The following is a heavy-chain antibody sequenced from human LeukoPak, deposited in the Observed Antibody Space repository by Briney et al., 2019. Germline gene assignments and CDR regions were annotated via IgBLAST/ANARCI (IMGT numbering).Heavy chain of an antibody. D-gene: IGHD3-10*01. Sequence: PSETLSLTCAVYGGSFSGYYWSWIRQPPGKGLEWIGEINHSGSTNYNPSLKSRVTISVDTSKNQFSLKLSSVTAADTVVYYCARRVYYYGSGSYYNVGRKISYFDYWGQGTLVTVSS. CDR3: ARRVYYYGSGSYYNVGRKISYFDY. J-gene: IGHJ4*02. V-gene: IGHV4-34*01. CDR2: INHSGST. CDR1: GGSFSGYY.